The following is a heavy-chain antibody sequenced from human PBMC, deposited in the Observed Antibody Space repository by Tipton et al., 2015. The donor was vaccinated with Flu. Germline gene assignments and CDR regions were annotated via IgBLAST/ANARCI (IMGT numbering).Heavy chain of an antibody. D-gene: IGHD6-6*01. Sequence: QVQLVQSGAEVKKPGSSVKVSCKASGGIFRIYTISWVRQAPGQGLEWMGGIIPIFGTTSYAQKFQGRVTITADESTTTAYMDLSSLTSEDTAIYYCARPRPGSNYYYYYGLDVWGQGTTVTVSS. J-gene: IGHJ6*02. CDR2: IIPIFGTT. CDR1: GGIFRIYT. V-gene: IGHV1-69*12. CDR3: ARPRPGSNYYYYYGLDV.